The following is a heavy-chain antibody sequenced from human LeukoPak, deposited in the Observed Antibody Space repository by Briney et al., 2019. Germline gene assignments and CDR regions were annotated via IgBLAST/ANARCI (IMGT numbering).Heavy chain of an antibody. CDR3: AGQVRDCSSTTCYRFYYYGLDV. J-gene: IGHJ6*02. CDR2: IYPGDSDT. D-gene: IGHD2-2*01. Sequence: GESLKISCKGSGYSFTSYWIGWVRQMPGKGLEWMGIIYPGDSDTRYSPSFQGQVTISADKSVSTAYLQWSSLKASDTAIYYCAGQVRDCSSTTCYRFYYYGLDVWGQGTTVTVSS. CDR1: GYSFTSYW. V-gene: IGHV5-51*01.